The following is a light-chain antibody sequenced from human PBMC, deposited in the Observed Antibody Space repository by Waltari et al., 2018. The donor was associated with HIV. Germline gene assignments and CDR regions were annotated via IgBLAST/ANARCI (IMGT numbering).Light chain of an antibody. CDR1: QSVTSK. V-gene: IGKV3-15*01. CDR3: QQYNNWPPYT. Sequence: EVVMTQSPATLSVSPGERATLSCRASQSVTSKLAWYQQKSGQAPRLLIYGATTRATGSPARFSGSGSGTEFTLTISSLQSEDFAVYYCQQYNNWPPYTFGQGTKLEI. CDR2: GAT. J-gene: IGKJ2*01.